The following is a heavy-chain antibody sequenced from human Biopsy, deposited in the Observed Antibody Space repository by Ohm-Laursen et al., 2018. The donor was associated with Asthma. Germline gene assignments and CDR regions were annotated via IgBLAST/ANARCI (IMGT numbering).Heavy chain of an antibody. V-gene: IGHV1-69*13. D-gene: IGHD5-12*01. J-gene: IGHJ4*02. CDR3: ARRNQWLSLSLDF. CDR2: INPLLGST. CDR1: GDIFSSFP. Sequence: GASVTVSCKTSGDIFSSFPFSWVRQAPGQGLEWMGGINPLLGSTNYAPRFQGRVTLTADESSSTVYMELSSLTSDDTAVYYCARRNQWLSLSLDFWGQGTLVTVSS.